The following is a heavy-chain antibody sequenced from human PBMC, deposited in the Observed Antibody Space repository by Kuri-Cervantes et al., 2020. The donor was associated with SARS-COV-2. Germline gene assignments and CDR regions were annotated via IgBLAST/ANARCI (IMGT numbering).Heavy chain of an antibody. CDR1: GGTFSSYA. J-gene: IGHJ4*02. Sequence: SVKVSCKASGGTFSSYAISWVRQAPGQGLEWMGGIIPIFGTANYAQKFQGRVTITTDESASTAYMELSSLRSEDTAVYYCARDQYGSGGMGNYWGQGTLVTVSS. CDR3: ARDQYGSGGMGNY. V-gene: IGHV1-69*05. CDR2: IIPIFGTA. D-gene: IGHD3-10*01.